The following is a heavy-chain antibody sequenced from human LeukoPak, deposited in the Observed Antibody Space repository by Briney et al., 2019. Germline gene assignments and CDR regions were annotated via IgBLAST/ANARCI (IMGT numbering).Heavy chain of an antibody. CDR2: IWYDGSNK. V-gene: IGHV3-33*01. D-gene: IGHD2/OR15-2a*01. CDR3: AREKLRGILYFGMDV. Sequence: GGSLRLSCAASGFTFSSYGMHWVRQAPGKGLEWVAVIWYDGSNKYYADSVKGRFTISRDNSKNTLYLQMNSLRAEDTAVYYCAREKLRGILYFGMDVWGKGTTVTVSS. J-gene: IGHJ6*04. CDR1: GFTFSSYG.